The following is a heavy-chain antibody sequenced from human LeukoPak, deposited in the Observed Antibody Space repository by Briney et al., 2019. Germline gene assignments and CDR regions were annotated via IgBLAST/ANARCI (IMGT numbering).Heavy chain of an antibody. D-gene: IGHD1-26*01. V-gene: IGHV4-39*07. Sequence: PSQTLSLTCTVSGGSISSSSYYWGWIRQPPGKGLEWIGSIYYSGSTYYKPSLKSRVTISVDTSKNQFSLKLSSVTAADTAVYYCAREGIVGATTPLHFDYWGQGTLVTVSS. J-gene: IGHJ4*02. CDR3: AREGIVGATTPLHFDY. CDR2: IYYSGST. CDR1: GGSISSSSYY.